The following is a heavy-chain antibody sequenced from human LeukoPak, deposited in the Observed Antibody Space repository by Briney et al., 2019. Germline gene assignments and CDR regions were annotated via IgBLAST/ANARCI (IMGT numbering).Heavy chain of an antibody. CDR2: IYTSVST. CDR1: GGSISSYY. Sequence: TSETLSLTCTVSGGSISSYYWNWIRQPAGKGLEWIGRIYTSVSTNYNPSLKSRVTISVDKSKNQFYLKLSSVTAADTAVYYCAREPFYYDSTLLDAFDIWGQGTMVTVSS. J-gene: IGHJ3*02. V-gene: IGHV4-4*07. CDR3: AREPFYYDSTLLDAFDI. D-gene: IGHD3-22*01.